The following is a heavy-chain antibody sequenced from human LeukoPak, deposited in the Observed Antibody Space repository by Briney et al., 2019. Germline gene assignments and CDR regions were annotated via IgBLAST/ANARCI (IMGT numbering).Heavy chain of an antibody. CDR3: ARGYGGFEYYYYDYMDV. CDR2: ISWHSGSI. CDR1: GFTFDDYA. V-gene: IGHV3-9*03. D-gene: IGHD5-12*01. J-gene: IGHJ6*03. Sequence: GRSLRLSCAASGFTFDDYAMHWVRQAPGKGLEGVSGISWHSGSIDYADSVKGRFTISRDNAKNYLYLQMNSLRAEDMALYYCARGYGGFEYYYYDYMDVWGKGTTVTVSS.